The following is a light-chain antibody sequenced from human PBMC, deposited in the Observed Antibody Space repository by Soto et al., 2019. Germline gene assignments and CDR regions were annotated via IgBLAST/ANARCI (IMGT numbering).Light chain of an antibody. Sequence: EIVMTQSPATLSASPGERATLSCRASQSVSSTLAWYQQKPGQAPRLLIYGASTRATGIPARFSGSGSATEFTLTISSLESEDFAVYYCQQYNNWPLTFGGGTKVEIK. V-gene: IGKV3-15*01. CDR1: QSVSST. CDR3: QQYNNWPLT. J-gene: IGKJ4*01. CDR2: GAS.